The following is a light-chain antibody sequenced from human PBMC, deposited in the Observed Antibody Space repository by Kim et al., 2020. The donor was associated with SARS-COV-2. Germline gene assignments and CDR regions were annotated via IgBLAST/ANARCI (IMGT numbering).Light chain of an antibody. CDR2: KAS. J-gene: IGKJ2*02. Sequence: DIQMTQSPSTLSASVGDRVTITCRASQSISSWLAWYQQKPGKAPKLLIYKASSLESGVPSRFSGSGSGTEFTLTISSLQPDDFATYYCQQANSYPRTFGQGTKLEI. CDR3: QQANSYPRT. V-gene: IGKV1-5*03. CDR1: QSISSW.